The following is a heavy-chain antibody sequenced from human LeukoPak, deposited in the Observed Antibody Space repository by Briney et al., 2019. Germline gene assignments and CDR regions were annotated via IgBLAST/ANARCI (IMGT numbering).Heavy chain of an antibody. CDR1: GGSFSGYY. CDR3: ASGRAGYSSGWDNFDY. CDR2: INHSGSI. V-gene: IGHV4-34*01. D-gene: IGHD6-19*01. Sequence: PSETLSLTCAVYGGSFSGYYWSWIRQPPGKGLEWIGEINHSGSINYNPSLRSRVTISVDTSKNQFSLKLSSVTAADTAVYYCASGRAGYSSGWDNFDYWGQGTLVTVSS. J-gene: IGHJ4*02.